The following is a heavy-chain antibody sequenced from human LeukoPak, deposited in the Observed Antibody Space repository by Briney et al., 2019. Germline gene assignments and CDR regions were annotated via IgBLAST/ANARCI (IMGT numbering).Heavy chain of an antibody. D-gene: IGHD2-15*01. Sequence: GGSLRLSCAASGFTFSSYGMHWVRQAPGKGLEWVAVISYDGSNKYYADSVKGRFTISRDNSKNTLYLQMNSLRAEDTAVYYYAKDLNPGPVVAATGDYWGQGTLVTVSS. V-gene: IGHV3-30*18. CDR2: ISYDGSNK. CDR1: GFTFSSYG. CDR3: AKDLNPGPVVAATGDY. J-gene: IGHJ4*02.